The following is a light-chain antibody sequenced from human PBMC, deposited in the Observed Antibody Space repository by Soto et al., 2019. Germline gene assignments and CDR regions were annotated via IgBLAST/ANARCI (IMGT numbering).Light chain of an antibody. CDR3: QEYSSY. CDR1: RNISTW. CDR2: EAS. Sequence: DIQMTQSPSILSASVGDRVTITCRASRNISTWLAWYQQKPGEALKVLISEASSLQSGVPSRFSGSGSGTEFTLTISSLQPDDFATYYCQEYSSYFGGGTKVEIK. J-gene: IGKJ4*01. V-gene: IGKV1-5*01.